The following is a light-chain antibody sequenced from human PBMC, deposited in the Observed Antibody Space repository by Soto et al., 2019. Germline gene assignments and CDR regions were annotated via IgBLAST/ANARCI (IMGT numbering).Light chain of an antibody. J-gene: IGLJ3*02. CDR1: RSNIGSNY. Sequence: QSVLTQPPSASGTPGQRVTISCSGSRSNIGSNYVFWYQHLPGTAPKLIIYRDNQRPSGVPDRFSGSKSGTSASLAISGLRSDDEADYYCAALDESLSAWVFAGGTKVTVL. CDR2: RDN. V-gene: IGLV1-47*01. CDR3: AALDESLSAWV.